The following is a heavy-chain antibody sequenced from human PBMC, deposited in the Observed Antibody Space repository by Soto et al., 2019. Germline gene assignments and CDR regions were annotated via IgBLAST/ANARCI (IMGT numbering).Heavy chain of an antibody. CDR3: ARSIAVAGGTYYYYGMDV. D-gene: IGHD6-19*01. CDR2: IYYSGST. CDR1: GGSISSSSYY. J-gene: IGHJ6*02. Sequence: SETLSLTCTVSGGSISSSSYYWGWIRQPPGKGLEWIGSIYYSGSTYYNPSLKSRVTISVDTSKNQFSLKLSSVTAADTAVYYCARSIAVAGGTYYYYGMDVWGQGATVTVSS. V-gene: IGHV4-39*01.